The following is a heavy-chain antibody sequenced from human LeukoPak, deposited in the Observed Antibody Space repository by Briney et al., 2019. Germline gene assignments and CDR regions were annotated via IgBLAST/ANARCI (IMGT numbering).Heavy chain of an antibody. Sequence: ASVKVSCKASGYTFTGYYMHWVRQAPGQGLEWMGWINPNSGGTNYAQKFQGRVTMTRDTSISTAYMELSRLRSDDTAVYYCARFRGAARPEVAVFIDYWGQGTLVTVSS. CDR2: INPNSGGT. V-gene: IGHV1-2*02. CDR3: ARFRGAARPEVAVFIDY. J-gene: IGHJ4*02. D-gene: IGHD6-6*01. CDR1: GYTFTGYY.